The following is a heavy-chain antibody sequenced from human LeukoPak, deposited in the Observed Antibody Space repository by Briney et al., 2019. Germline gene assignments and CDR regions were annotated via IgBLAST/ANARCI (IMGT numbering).Heavy chain of an antibody. V-gene: IGHV3-30*18. Sequence: GGSLRLSCAASGFTFSSYGMHWVRQAPGKGLEWVAVISYDGSNKYYADSVKGRFTISRDNSKNTLYLQMNSLRAEDTAVYYCAKDLLAGDYEALDYWGQGTLVTVSS. CDR3: AKDLLAGDYEALDY. CDR1: GFTFSSYG. D-gene: IGHD3-16*01. CDR2: ISYDGSNK. J-gene: IGHJ4*02.